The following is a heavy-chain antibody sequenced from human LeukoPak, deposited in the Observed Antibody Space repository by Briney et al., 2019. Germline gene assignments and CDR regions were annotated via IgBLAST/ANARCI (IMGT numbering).Heavy chain of an antibody. D-gene: IGHD6-13*01. CDR3: AKGGWTAAGTFGTDV. J-gene: IGHJ6*02. CDR2: ISSSSSYI. V-gene: IGHV3-21*04. Sequence: GGSLRPSCAASGFTFSTYNMNWVRQAPGKGLEWVSSISSSSSYIYYADSVKGRFTISRDSSKNTLYLQMNSLRAEDTAVYCCAKGGWTAAGTFGTDVWGQGTTVTVSS. CDR1: GFTFSTYN.